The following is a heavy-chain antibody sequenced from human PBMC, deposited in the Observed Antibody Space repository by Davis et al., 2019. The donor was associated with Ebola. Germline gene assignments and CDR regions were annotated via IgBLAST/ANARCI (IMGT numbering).Heavy chain of an antibody. V-gene: IGHV4-39*07. J-gene: IGHJ4*02. CDR3: ARNTSGIPFDN. CDR2: IYYSGST. Sequence: PGGSLRLSCTIFGGSIISHSDYWGWIRQPPGKGLEWIGSIYYSGSTHYNPSLKSRLTISVDTSNNQFFLKLKSLTAADTAVYYCARNTSGIPFDNWGQGTLVTVSS. D-gene: IGHD3-10*01. CDR1: GGSIISHSDY.